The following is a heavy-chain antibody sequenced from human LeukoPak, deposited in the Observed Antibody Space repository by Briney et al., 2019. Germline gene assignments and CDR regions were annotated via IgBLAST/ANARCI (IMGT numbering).Heavy chain of an antibody. Sequence: GGSLRLSCAASGFTFSSYWMSWVRQAPGKGLEWVDNIKQDGSEKYYVDSVKGRFTISRDNAKNSLYLQMNSLRAEDTAVYYCASFSEYYDFWSGYYNYWGQGTLVTVSS. V-gene: IGHV3-7*01. J-gene: IGHJ4*02. CDR2: IKQDGSEK. CDR3: ASFSEYYDFWSGYYNY. CDR1: GFTFSSYW. D-gene: IGHD3-3*01.